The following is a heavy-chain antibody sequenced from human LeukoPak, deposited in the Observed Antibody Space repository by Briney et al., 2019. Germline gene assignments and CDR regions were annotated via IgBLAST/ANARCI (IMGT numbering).Heavy chain of an antibody. J-gene: IGHJ3*02. CDR2: INPNSGGT. V-gene: IGHV1-2*02. Sequence: GASVKVSCKASGYTFTVRYMHWVRQAPGQGLEWMGWINPNSGGTNYAQKFQGRVTMTRDTSISTVYMELSRLRSDDTAVYYCAREVDAFDIWGQGTMVTVSS. CDR1: GYTFTVRY. CDR3: AREVDAFDI.